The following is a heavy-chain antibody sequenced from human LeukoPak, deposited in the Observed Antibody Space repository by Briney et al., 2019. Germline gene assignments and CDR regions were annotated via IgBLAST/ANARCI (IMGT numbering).Heavy chain of an antibody. CDR3: AHSGWYYDFWSGYPFDP. J-gene: IGHJ5*02. CDR1: GFSFSTREVG. D-gene: IGHD3-3*01. V-gene: IGHV2-5*02. CDR2: IYWDDSK. Sequence: SGPTLVKPTQTLTLTCTFSGFSFSTREVGVGWIRQPPGRALEWLALIYWDDSKLYSPSLKSRLTITKDTSKNQVVLSMTNMDPVDTATYYCAHSGWYYDFWSGYPFDPWGQGTLVTVSS.